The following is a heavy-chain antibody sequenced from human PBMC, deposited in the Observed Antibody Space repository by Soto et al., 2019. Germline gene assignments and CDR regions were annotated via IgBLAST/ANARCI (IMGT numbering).Heavy chain of an antibody. V-gene: IGHV1-69*12. Sequence: QVQLVQSGAEVRQPASSVKVSCKTSGGTFSSYAISWVRQAPGQGLEWMGGIVHIVDTSTYAQKFQGRVTITADESPSTVYMELSSLRSDDTAVYYCVRVVAIPGYPDNWGQGTLVTVSS. CDR2: IVHIVDTS. CDR3: VRVVAIPGYPDN. J-gene: IGHJ4*02. CDR1: GGTFSSYA. D-gene: IGHD5-12*01.